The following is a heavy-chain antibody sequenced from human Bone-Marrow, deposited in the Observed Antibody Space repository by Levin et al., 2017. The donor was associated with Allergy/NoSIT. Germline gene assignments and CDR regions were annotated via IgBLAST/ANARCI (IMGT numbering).Heavy chain of an antibody. CDR1: GASISSNNW. CDR2: IYHSGSS. D-gene: IGHD4-17*01. Sequence: NSSETLSLTCAVSGASISSNNWWTWVRQPPGKGLEWIGEIYHSGSSNSNPSLRSRVTISVDKSKSQISLRLRSVTAADTAVYYCARNRDDYGDRAPFDSWGQGILVTVSS. J-gene: IGHJ4*02. V-gene: IGHV4-4*02. CDR3: ARNRDDYGDRAPFDS.